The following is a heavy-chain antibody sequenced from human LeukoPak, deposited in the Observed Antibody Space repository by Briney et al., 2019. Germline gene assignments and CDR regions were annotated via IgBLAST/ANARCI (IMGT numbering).Heavy chain of an antibody. CDR3: ATVVVYGSGSYYFDY. J-gene: IGHJ4*02. CDR2: FDPEDGET. V-gene: IGHV1-24*01. CDR1: GYTLTELS. D-gene: IGHD3-10*01. Sequence: ASVKVSCKVSGYTLTELSMHWERQAPGKGLEWMGGFDPEDGETIYAQKFQGRVTMTEDTSTDTAYMELSSLRSEDTAVYYCATVVVYGSGSYYFDYWGQGTLVTVSS.